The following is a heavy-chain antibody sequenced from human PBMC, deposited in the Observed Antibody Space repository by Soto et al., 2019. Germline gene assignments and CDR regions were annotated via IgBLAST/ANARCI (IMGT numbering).Heavy chain of an antibody. Sequence: GGSLRLSCAASELTFTNAWISWVRQPPGKGLEWVGRIKNEVDGGTTDYAAPVKGRFTISRDDSKNTLYLEMNSLTTEDTALYYCTTDRATTVTNPYFAIDFWGQGTMVTVSS. CDR3: TTDRATTVTNPYFAIDF. J-gene: IGHJ4*03. CDR1: ELTFTNAW. D-gene: IGHD4-17*01. CDR2: IKNEVDGGTT. V-gene: IGHV3-15*01.